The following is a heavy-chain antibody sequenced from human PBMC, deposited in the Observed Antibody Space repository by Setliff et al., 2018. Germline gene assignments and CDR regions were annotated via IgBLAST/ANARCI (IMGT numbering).Heavy chain of an antibody. CDR1: GGSLSSYY. D-gene: IGHD1-1*01. CDR3: ARTGTYRYFDY. V-gene: IGHV4-59*01. CDR2: IYYSGST. J-gene: IGHJ4*02. Sequence: LSLTCTVSGGSLSSYYWTWIRQPPGKGLEWIAYIYYSGSTNYNPSLRSRVTISVDTSENYFSLRLTSVTAADTAVYYCARTGTYRYFDYWGRGTLVTVSS.